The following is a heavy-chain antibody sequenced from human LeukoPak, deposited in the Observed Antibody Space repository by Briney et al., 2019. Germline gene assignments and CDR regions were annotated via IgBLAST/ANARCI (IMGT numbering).Heavy chain of an antibody. J-gene: IGHJ5*02. V-gene: IGHV1-69*06. Sequence: SVKVSCRASGGTFSSYAISWVRQAPGQGLEWMGGIIPIFGTANYAQKFQGRVTITADKSTSTAYMELSSLRSEDTAVYYCARGLSYDILTGLPNWFDPWGQGTLVTVSS. CDR2: IIPIFGTA. D-gene: IGHD3-9*01. CDR1: GGTFSSYA. CDR3: ARGLSYDILTGLPNWFDP.